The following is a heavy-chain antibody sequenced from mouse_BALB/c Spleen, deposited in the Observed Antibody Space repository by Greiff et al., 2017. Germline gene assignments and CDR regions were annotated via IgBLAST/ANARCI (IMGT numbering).Heavy chain of an antibody. D-gene: IGHD2-1*01. CDR3: ARGVYGNYAFAY. CDR1: GYTFSSYW. Sequence: VQLQQSGAELMKPGASVKISCKATGYTFSSYWIEWVKQRPGHGLEWIGEILPGSGSTNYNEKFKGKATFTADTSSNTAYMQLSSLTSEDSAVYYCARGVYGNYAFAYWGQGTLVTVSA. CDR2: ILPGSGST. V-gene: IGHV1-9*01. J-gene: IGHJ3*01.